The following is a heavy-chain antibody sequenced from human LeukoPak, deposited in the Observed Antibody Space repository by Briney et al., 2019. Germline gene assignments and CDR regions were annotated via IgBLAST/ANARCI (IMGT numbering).Heavy chain of an antibody. Sequence: SEALSLTRTVSGDSISRYYWSWIPDPPAKGLEWIGYIYYSGSTNYNTSLQSRVNISVDTSQDHFPLKPNSLTVADTALYFCAKSAGGYYYYYMDVWGKGTTVTVSS. CDR1: GDSISRYY. V-gene: IGHV4-59*01. CDR2: IYYSGST. CDR3: AKSAGGYYYYYMDV. D-gene: IGHD3-10*01. J-gene: IGHJ6*03.